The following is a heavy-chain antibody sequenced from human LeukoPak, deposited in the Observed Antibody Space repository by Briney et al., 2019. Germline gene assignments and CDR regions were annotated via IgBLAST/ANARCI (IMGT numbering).Heavy chain of an antibody. CDR2: ISPSGGRM. V-gene: IGHV3-23*01. D-gene: IGHD3-9*01. Sequence: PGGSLRLSCAASGFTFSNYAMTWVRQAPGKGLEWVSTISPSGGRMYYAGSVKGHFTISRDNSKNTLYLQMNSLRAEDTAVYYCAKDKGGILTGFPIYWGQGTLVTVSS. J-gene: IGHJ4*02. CDR3: AKDKGGILTGFPIY. CDR1: GFTFSNYA.